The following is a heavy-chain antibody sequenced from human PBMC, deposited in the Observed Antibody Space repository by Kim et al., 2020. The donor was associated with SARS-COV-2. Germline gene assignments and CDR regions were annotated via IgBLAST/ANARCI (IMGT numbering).Heavy chain of an antibody. D-gene: IGHD2-15*01. CDR1: GYTFTSYY. J-gene: IGHJ6*02. Sequence: ASVKVSCKASGYTFTSYYMDWVRQAPGQGLEWMGIINPSGGSTSYAQKFQGRVTMTRDTSTSTVYMELSSLRSEDTAVYYCARDLVGCSGGSCYFRMDVWGQGTTVTVSS. CDR3: ARDLVGCSGGSCYFRMDV. V-gene: IGHV1-46*01. CDR2: INPSGGST.